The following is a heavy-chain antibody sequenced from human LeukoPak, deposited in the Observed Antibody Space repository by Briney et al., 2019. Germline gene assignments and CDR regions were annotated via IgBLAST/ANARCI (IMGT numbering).Heavy chain of an antibody. V-gene: IGHV3-23*01. CDR2: ISGSGGST. D-gene: IGHD6-19*01. Sequence: GGSLRLSCAASGFTFSSYAMSWVRQAPGKGLEWVSAISGSGGSTYYADSVKGRFTISRDNSANTPYLQMSSLRVEDTAVYYCAREWGRIAVAGGPGYWGQGARVTVSS. CDR3: AREWGRIAVAGGPGY. J-gene: IGHJ4*02. CDR1: GFTFSSYA.